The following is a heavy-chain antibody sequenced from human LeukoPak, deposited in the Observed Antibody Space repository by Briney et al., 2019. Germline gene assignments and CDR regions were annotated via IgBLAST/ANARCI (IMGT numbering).Heavy chain of an antibody. CDR3: VRSSGWPGY. Sequence: PGGSLRLSCAASGFTLSSYWMHWVRHAPGEGLVWVSRINSDGSNINYADSVKGRFTISRDNAKNTLYLQMNSLRVEDTAVYYCVRSSGWPGYWGQGTMVTVSS. V-gene: IGHV3-74*01. D-gene: IGHD6-19*01. J-gene: IGHJ4*02. CDR2: INSDGSNI. CDR1: GFTLSSYW.